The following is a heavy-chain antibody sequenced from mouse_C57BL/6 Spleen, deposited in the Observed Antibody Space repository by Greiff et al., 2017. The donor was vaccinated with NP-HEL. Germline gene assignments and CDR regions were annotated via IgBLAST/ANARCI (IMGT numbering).Heavy chain of an antibody. CDR2: IHPNSGSN. Sequence: QVQLQQPGAELVKPGASVKLSCKASGYTFTSYWMNWVKQRPGQGLEWIGMIHPNSGSNNYNEKIKSKDHLTVDEPSSTAYMQLSSLTSEDSAVYYCARGYGSSPYYAMDYWGQGTTLTVSS. CDR3: ARGYGSSPYYAMDY. CDR1: GYTFTSYW. V-gene: IGHV1-64*01. D-gene: IGHD1-1*01. J-gene: IGHJ4*01.